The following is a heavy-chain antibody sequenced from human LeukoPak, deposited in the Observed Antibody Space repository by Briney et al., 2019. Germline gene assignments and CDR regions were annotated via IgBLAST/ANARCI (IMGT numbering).Heavy chain of an antibody. CDR1: GFTFSNYA. CDR2: ITGSGGNT. Sequence: GWSLPLSCPASGFTFSNYAMIGVRQAPGKGLAGVSAITGSGGNTYFADFVKGRFTISIDNSKNTVFLQMNSLRAENTTVYYCAKWGDYDVLTGYYGSDYWGQGTLVTVSS. J-gene: IGHJ4*02. D-gene: IGHD3-9*01. CDR3: AKWGDYDVLTGYYGSDY. V-gene: IGHV3-23*01.